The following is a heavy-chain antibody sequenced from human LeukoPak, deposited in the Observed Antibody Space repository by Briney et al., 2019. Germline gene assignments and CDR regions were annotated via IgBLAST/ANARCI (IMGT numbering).Heavy chain of an antibody. CDR1: GFTFSNYG. CDR2: ISYDGSNK. V-gene: IGHV3-30*03. D-gene: IGHD5-24*01. J-gene: IGHJ4*02. Sequence: GGSLRLSCAGSGFTFSNYGMHWVRQAPGKGLEWVAVISYDGSNKYYSDSVKGRFTISRDNSKNTLSLQMNSLRAEDTAVYYCARDVVEMDDYFDYWGQGTLVTVSS. CDR3: ARDVVEMDDYFDY.